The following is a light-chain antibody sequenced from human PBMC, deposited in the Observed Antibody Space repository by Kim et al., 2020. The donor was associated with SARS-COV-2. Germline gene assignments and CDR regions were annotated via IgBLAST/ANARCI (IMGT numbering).Light chain of an antibody. Sequence: EIVLTQSPATLSLSPGERATLSCRASQSISRNLAWYQQKPGQAPRLLIYDTSNRATGVPARFSGSGSGSDFTLAISSLEPEDFAVYYCQQRTSWPLTFGGGTKVDIK. CDR1: QSISRN. CDR3: QQRTSWPLT. CDR2: DTS. J-gene: IGKJ4*01. V-gene: IGKV3-11*01.